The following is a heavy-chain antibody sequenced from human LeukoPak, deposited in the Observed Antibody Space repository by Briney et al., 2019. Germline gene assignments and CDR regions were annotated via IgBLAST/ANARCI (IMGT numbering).Heavy chain of an antibody. D-gene: IGHD2-15*01. CDR3: ARAKALGYCSGGSCYPRGFDP. CDR2: INHSGST. J-gene: IGHJ5*02. CDR1: GGSFSGYY. Sequence: PSETLSLTCAVYGGSFSGYYWSRIRQPPGKGLEWIGEINHSGSTNYNPSLKSRVTISVDTSKNQFSLKLSSVTAADTAVYYCARAKALGYCSGGSCYPRGFDPWAQGTLVTVSS. V-gene: IGHV4-34*01.